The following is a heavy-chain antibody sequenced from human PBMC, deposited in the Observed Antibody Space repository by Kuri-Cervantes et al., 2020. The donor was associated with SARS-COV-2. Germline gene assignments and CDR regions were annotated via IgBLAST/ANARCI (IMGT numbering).Heavy chain of an antibody. CDR1: DGSISNYY. J-gene: IGHJ5*02. Sequence: ESLKISCTVSDGSISNYYWSWIRQPPGKGLEWIGYIYHSGSTNYNPSLNSRVTISIDTSKNQFALRLSTVTAADTAVYYCARGGTYYYDRSGFDWFDPWGQGTLVTVSS. D-gene: IGHD3-22*01. CDR2: IYHSGST. CDR3: ARGGTYYYDRSGFDWFDP. V-gene: IGHV4-59*01.